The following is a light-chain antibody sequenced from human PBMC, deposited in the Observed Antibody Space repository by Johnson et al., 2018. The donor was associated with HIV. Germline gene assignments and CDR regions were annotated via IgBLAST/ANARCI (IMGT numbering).Light chain of an antibody. CDR2: ENN. V-gene: IGLV1-51*02. Sequence: QSVLTQPPSVSAAPGQKVTISCSGSSSNIGNNYVSWYQQLPGTAPKLLIYENNKRPSGIPDRFSGFKSGTSATLGITGLQTGDEADYYCATWDSSLSAYVIGTGTKVTVL. CDR1: SSNIGNNY. J-gene: IGLJ1*01. CDR3: ATWDSSLSAYV.